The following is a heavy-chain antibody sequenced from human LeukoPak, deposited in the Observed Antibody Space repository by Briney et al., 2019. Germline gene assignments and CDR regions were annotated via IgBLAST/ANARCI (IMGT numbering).Heavy chain of an antibody. CDR1: GGSISSGDYY. J-gene: IGHJ3*02. CDR3: ARDRPHDFWSGYSLDAFDI. D-gene: IGHD3-3*01. Sequence: PSETLSPTCTVSGGSISSGDYYWSWIRQPPGKGLEWIGYIYYSGSTYYNPSLKSRVTISVDTSKNQFSLKLSSVTAADTAVYYCARDRPHDFWSGYSLDAFDIWGQGTMVTVSS. CDR2: IYYSGST. V-gene: IGHV4-30-4*01.